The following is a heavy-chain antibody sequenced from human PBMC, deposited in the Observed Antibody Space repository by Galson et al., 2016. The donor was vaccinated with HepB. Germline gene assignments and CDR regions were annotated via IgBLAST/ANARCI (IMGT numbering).Heavy chain of an antibody. Sequence: SLRLSCAASGFSFGDYAMHWFRQAPGKGLEWVALIRSKAYGATTEYAASVQGRFSVSRDNSKGIAFLEMNSLKTEDTAVYYCTRNAGHDFWSGPADYWGQGITVAVSS. CDR2: IRSKAYGATT. CDR1: GFSFGDYA. V-gene: IGHV3-49*03. D-gene: IGHD3-3*01. CDR3: TRNAGHDFWSGPADY. J-gene: IGHJ4*02.